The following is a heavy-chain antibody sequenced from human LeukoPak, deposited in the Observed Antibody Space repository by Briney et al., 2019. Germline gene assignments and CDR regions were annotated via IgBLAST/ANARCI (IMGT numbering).Heavy chain of an antibody. CDR1: GFTFSSYG. V-gene: IGHV3-23*01. Sequence: GGSLRLSCAASGFTFSSYGMSWVRQAPGKGLEWVSSISGSDGSTYYADSVKGRFTISRDNPKNTLYLQMNSLRAEDTAVYYCAKGAGYLVYWGQGTLVTVSS. D-gene: IGHD1-1*01. J-gene: IGHJ4*02. CDR3: AKGAGYLVY. CDR2: ISGSDGST.